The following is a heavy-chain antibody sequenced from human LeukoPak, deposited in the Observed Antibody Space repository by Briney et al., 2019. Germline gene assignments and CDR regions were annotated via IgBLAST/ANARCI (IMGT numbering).Heavy chain of an antibody. CDR3: ARAGQLELKTWFDP. CDR1: GGSISSYY. D-gene: IGHD1-7*01. V-gene: IGHV4-59*07. CDR2: IYYSGST. J-gene: IGHJ5*02. Sequence: SDTLSLTCTVSGGSISSYYWSWIRQPPGKGLEWIGYIYYSGSTNYNPSLKSRVTISVDTSKNQFSLKLSSVTAADTAVYYCARAGQLELKTWFDPWGQGTLVTVSS.